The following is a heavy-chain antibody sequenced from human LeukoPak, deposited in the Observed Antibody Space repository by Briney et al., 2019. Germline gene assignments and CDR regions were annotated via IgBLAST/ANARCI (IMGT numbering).Heavy chain of an antibody. V-gene: IGHV3-48*04. J-gene: IGHJ4*02. CDR1: GFNLTTYS. CDR2: IRSRGSTK. D-gene: IGHD4-17*01. CDR3: ARGGHGDYVLDY. Sequence: GGSSRLSCAASGFNLTTYSMNWVRQAPGKGLEWVSYIRSRGSTKYYADSVKGRFTISRDNAENSLYLQMNSLRAEDTAVYYCARGGHGDYVLDYWGQGTLVTVSS.